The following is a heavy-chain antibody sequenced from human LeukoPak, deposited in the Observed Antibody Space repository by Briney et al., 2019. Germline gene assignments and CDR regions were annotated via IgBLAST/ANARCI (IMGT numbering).Heavy chain of an antibody. Sequence: PGGSLRLSCAASGFTFDDYGMSWVRQAPGKGLEWVAVISFDESNKYYADSVKGRFAISRDNSKNTLYLQMNSLRAEDTAVYYCAKENAYCGGDCYFDYWGQGTLVTVSS. J-gene: IGHJ4*02. CDR3: AKENAYCGGDCYFDY. V-gene: IGHV3-30*18. CDR2: ISFDESNK. CDR1: GFTFDDYG. D-gene: IGHD2-21*02.